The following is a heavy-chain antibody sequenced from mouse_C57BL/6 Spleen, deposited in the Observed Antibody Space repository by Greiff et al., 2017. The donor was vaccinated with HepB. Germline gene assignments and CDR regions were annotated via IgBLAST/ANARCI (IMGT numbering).Heavy chain of an antibody. J-gene: IGHJ2*01. CDR1: GYTFTSYW. CDR2: IDPSDSYT. Sequence: QVQLQQPGAELVKPGASVKLSCKASGYTFTSYWMQWVKQRPGQGLEWIGEIDPSDSYTNYNQKFKGKATLTVDTSSSTAYMQLSSLTSEDSAVYYCALIWLRRGGHYFDYWGQGTTLTVSS. D-gene: IGHD2-2*01. CDR3: ALIWLRRGGHYFDY. V-gene: IGHV1-50*01.